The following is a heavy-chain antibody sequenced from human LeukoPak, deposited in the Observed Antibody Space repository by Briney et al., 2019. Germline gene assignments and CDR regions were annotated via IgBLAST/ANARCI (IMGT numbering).Heavy chain of an antibody. Sequence: GGSLRLSCAASGFTFSNYCMSWVRQAPGKGLEWVANIKQDGSEKYYVDSVKGRFTISRDNAKNSLYLQMNSLRAKDTAVYYCARENYDFWSGYCDYWGQGTLVTVSS. D-gene: IGHD3-3*01. CDR2: IKQDGSEK. V-gene: IGHV3-7*01. CDR3: ARENYDFWSGYCDY. CDR1: GFTFSNYC. J-gene: IGHJ4*02.